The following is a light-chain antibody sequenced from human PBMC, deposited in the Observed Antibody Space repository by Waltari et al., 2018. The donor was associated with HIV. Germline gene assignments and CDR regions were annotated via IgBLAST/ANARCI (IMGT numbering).Light chain of an antibody. Sequence: QSALTQPASVSGSPGQSITISCTGTSSDVGGYNSVSWYQQHPGKAPKLMIYDVSKRPSGVSNRFSGSKSGNTASLTISGLQAEDEADYYCCSYAGSDVVFGGGTKLTVL. J-gene: IGLJ2*01. CDR1: SSDVGGYNS. CDR3: CSYAGSDVV. CDR2: DVS. V-gene: IGLV2-23*02.